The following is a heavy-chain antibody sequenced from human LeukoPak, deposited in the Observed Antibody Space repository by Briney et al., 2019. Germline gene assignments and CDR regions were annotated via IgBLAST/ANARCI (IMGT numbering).Heavy chain of an antibody. CDR1: GFTFSNAW. CDR3: ATLKPAPAE. J-gene: IGHJ4*02. V-gene: IGHV3-15*01. CDR2: IKSKTSGETI. Sequence: PGGSLRLSCAASGFTFSNAWMSWVRQAPGKGLEWVGRIKSKTSGETIDYAAPVKARFTISRDDSKNTLYLQMSSLKTEDTAVYYCATLKPAPAEWGQGTLVTVSS. D-gene: IGHD1-14*01.